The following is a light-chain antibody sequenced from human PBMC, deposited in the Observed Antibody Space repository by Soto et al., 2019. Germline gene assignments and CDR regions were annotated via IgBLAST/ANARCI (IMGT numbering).Light chain of an antibody. CDR1: QSVSNN. J-gene: IGKJ1*01. CDR2: GAS. Sequence: EIVMTQSPATLSVSPVERATLSCRASQSVSNNLAWYQQKHGQAPRLLFYGASTRATGIPARFSGSGSGTEFTLTISSLQSEDFAVYFCQQYNNWPRWAFGQGTKVDIK. CDR3: QQYNNWPRWA. V-gene: IGKV3-15*01.